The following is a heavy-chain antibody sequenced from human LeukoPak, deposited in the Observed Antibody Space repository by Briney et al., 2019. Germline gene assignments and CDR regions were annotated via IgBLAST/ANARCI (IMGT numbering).Heavy chain of an antibody. D-gene: IGHD4-17*01. V-gene: IGHV3-64*01. J-gene: IGHJ4*02. Sequence: GGSLRLSCAASGFTFSSYAMHWVRQAPGKGLEYVSAISSNGGSTYYANSVKGRFTISRDNSKNTLYLQMGSLRAEDMAVYCCARGVDYGDYWGQGTLVTVSS. CDR2: ISSNGGST. CDR1: GFTFSSYA. CDR3: ARGVDYGDY.